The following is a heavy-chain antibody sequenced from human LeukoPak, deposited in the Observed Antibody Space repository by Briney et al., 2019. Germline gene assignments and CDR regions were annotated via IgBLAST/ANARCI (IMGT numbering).Heavy chain of an antibody. CDR2: IYYSGST. D-gene: IGHD3-16*01. Sequence: SETLSLTCTVSGGSISSYYWSWIRQPPGKGLECIGYIYYSGSTNYNPSLKSRVTISVDTSKNQFSLKLSSVTAADTAVYYCARGGYHYYGMDVWGQGTTVTVSS. J-gene: IGHJ6*02. CDR1: GGSISSYY. V-gene: IGHV4-59*08. CDR3: ARGGYHYYGMDV.